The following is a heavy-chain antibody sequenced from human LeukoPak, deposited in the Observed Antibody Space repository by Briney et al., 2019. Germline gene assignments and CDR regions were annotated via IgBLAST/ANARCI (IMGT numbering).Heavy chain of an antibody. CDR1: RFTFSSYA. J-gene: IGHJ5*02. CDR2: ISGGGGST. CDR3: ARLPAAINGYFDP. V-gene: IGHV3-23*01. D-gene: IGHD2-2*01. Sequence: GGSLRLSCAPSRFTFSSYAMSWVREAPGKGLEWVSAISGGGGSTYYADSVKGRLTISRDNSKNTLYLQMERLTAEDTAVYFCARLPAAINGYFDPWGQGTLVTVSS.